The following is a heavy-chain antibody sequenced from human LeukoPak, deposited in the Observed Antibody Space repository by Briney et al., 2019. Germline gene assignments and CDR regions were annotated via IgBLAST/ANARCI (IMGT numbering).Heavy chain of an antibody. CDR3: ARSSVGGMYYFDY. V-gene: IGHV3-23*01. CDR1: AYTFSRYT. CDR2: ISGGGDGT. Sequence: GGSLTLSCAASAYTFSRYTMNWVRQGPGKGLEWVSVISGGGDGTYYADSVKGRFTISRDNSRNTVYLQMNSLRAEDTAVYYCARSSVGGMYYFDYWGHGALVTVSS. D-gene: IGHD3-16*01. J-gene: IGHJ4*01.